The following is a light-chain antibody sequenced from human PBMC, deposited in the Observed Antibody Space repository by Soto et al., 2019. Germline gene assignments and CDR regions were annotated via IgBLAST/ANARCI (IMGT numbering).Light chain of an antibody. V-gene: IGKV3-15*01. J-gene: IGKJ1*01. CDR3: QQRSIWHPWT. Sequence: IVMTQSPATLSVSPGERATLSCRASQSVSSNLAWYQQKPGPAPRLIIYGASTRANGIPARFSGSGSGTEFTLTLRSLQSEDFAVYYCQQRSIWHPWTFGQGTKVDIK. CDR1: QSVSSN. CDR2: GAS.